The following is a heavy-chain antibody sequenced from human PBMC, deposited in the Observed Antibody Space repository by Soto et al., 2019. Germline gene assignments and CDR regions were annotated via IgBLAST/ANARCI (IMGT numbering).Heavy chain of an antibody. CDR2: IYYSGST. J-gene: IGHJ4*02. CDR3: ARRAYMSGWIDY. V-gene: IGHV4-39*01. CDR1: GDSISDSSYY. D-gene: IGHD6-19*01. Sequence: PSETLSVTCSFSGDSISDSSYYWGGIRQPPGKGLEWIGTIYYSGSTYYNPSLKSRVTISVDKSKNQFSLKLNSVTAADTAVYYCARRAYMSGWIDYWGQGTLVTVSS.